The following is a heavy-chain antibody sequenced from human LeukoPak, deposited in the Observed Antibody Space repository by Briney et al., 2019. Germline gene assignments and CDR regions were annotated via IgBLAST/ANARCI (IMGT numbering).Heavy chain of an antibody. V-gene: IGHV3-23*01. D-gene: IGHD3-10*01. Sequence: GGSLRLSCAPSGFTFRSYAMSWVRQALGKGLGWVSAISVRVGGTYYADSVKGRFTISRDNSKNTLYLQMNSLRAEDTAAYYCAKRSLLWFGELFEGDAFDIWGQGTMVTVSS. CDR2: ISVRVGGT. CDR1: GFTFRSYA. CDR3: AKRSLLWFGELFEGDAFDI. J-gene: IGHJ3*02.